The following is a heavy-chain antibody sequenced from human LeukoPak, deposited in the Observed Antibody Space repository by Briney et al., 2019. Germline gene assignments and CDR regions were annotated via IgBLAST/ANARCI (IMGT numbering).Heavy chain of an antibody. CDR2: TNANGGDT. Sequence: ASVKVSCKASGYTFIDSYIHWVRQAPGQGLEWMGWTNANGGDTNYAQKFQGRVTMTRDTSITTAYMELSRLKSDDTAVYFCARVGGILWFGELSTYFDYWGQGTLVTVSS. D-gene: IGHD3-10*01. CDR1: GYTFIDSY. CDR3: ARVGGILWFGELSTYFDY. V-gene: IGHV1-2*02. J-gene: IGHJ4*02.